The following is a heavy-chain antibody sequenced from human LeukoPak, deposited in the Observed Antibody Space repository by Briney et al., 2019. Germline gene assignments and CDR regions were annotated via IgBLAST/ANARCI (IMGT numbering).Heavy chain of an antibody. CDR2: ISGSGGST. J-gene: IGHJ5*02. V-gene: IGHV3-23*01. Sequence: PGGSLRLSCAASGFTFSSYAMSWVRQAPGKGLEWVSAISGSGGSTYYADSVKGRFTISRDNSKNTLYLQMNSLRAEDTAVYYCARALSGYCSSTSCYPKRAAGWFDPWGQGTLVTVSS. CDR3: ARALSGYCSSTSCYPKRAAGWFDP. D-gene: IGHD2-2*01. CDR1: GFTFSSYA.